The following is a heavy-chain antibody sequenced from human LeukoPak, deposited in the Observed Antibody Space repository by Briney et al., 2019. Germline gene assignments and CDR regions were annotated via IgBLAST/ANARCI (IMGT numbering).Heavy chain of an antibody. CDR3: ARGSIVVVTAIPYYFDY. J-gene: IGHJ4*02. CDR2: INPSSGGT. D-gene: IGHD2-21*02. V-gene: IGHV1-2*02. CDR1: GYTFTGYY. Sequence: ASVKVSCKASGYTFTGYYMHWVRQAPGQGLEWMGWINPSSGGTNYAQKFQGRVTMTRDTSISTAYMELSRLRSDDTAVYYCARGSIVVVTAIPYYFDYWGQGTLVTVSS.